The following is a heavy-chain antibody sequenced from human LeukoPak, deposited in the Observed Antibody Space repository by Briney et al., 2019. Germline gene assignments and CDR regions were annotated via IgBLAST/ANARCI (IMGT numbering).Heavy chain of an antibody. J-gene: IGHJ4*02. CDR1: GFSLSTSGMC. D-gene: IGHD4-23*01. CDR2: IDWDDDK. CDR3: ARILYGGNPYFDY. V-gene: IGHV2-70*11. Sequence: VSGPALVKPTQTLTLTCTFSGFSLSTSGMCVSWIRQPPGKALEWLARIDWDDDKYYSTSLKTRLTTSKDTSKNQVVLTMTNMDPVDTATYYCARILYGGNPYFDYWGQGTLVTVSS.